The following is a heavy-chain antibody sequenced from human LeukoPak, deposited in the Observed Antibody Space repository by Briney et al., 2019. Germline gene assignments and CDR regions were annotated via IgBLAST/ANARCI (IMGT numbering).Heavy chain of an antibody. Sequence: GGSLRLSCAASGFTFSSYGMHWVRQAPGKGLEWVSSISSSSSYIYYADSVKGRFTISRDNAKNSLSLQMNSLRAEDTAVYYCARALNYDILTGYCDYWGQGTLVTVSS. J-gene: IGHJ4*02. CDR1: GFTFSSYG. CDR2: ISSSSSYI. V-gene: IGHV3-21*01. D-gene: IGHD3-9*01. CDR3: ARALNYDILTGYCDY.